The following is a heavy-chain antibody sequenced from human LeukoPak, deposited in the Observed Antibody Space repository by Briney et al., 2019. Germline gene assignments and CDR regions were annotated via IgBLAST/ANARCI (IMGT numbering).Heavy chain of an antibody. D-gene: IGHD3-10*01. Sequence: SETLSLTCAVYGGSFSGYYWSWIRQPPGKGLEWIGGINHSGSTNYNPSLTSRVTLSVDTSKNQFSLKLSSVTAADTAVCYCARGPYGSGSPQDYWGQGTLVTVSS. CDR3: ARGPYGSGSPQDY. J-gene: IGHJ4*02. V-gene: IGHV4-34*01. CDR1: GGSFSGYY. CDR2: INHSGST.